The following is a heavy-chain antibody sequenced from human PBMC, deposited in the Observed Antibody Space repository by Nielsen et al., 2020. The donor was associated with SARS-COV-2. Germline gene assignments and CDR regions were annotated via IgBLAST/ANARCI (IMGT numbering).Heavy chain of an antibody. CDR2: ISGTNNYL. CDR3: AREWEDYDSSGFDY. Sequence: GESLKISCVVSGFTISTYGMSWVRQAPGKGLEWVASISGTNNYLYYADSVKGRFTISRDNGKNSLFLQMNSLTAEDSAVYYCAREWEDYDSSGFDYWGQGTLVTVSS. D-gene: IGHD3-22*01. J-gene: IGHJ4*02. V-gene: IGHV3-21*01. CDR1: GFTISTYG.